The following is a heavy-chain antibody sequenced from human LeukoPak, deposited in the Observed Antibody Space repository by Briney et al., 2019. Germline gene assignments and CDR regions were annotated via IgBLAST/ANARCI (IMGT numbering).Heavy chain of an antibody. CDR2: IYYSGST. V-gene: IGHV4-59*01. CDR1: GGSISSYY. CDR3: ASGYYDSSGYILFDY. J-gene: IGHJ4*02. D-gene: IGHD3-22*01. Sequence: SETLSLTCTVSGGSISSYYWSWIRQPPGKGLEWIGYIYYSGSTNYNPSLKSRVTISVDTSKNQFSLKLSSVTAADTAVYYCASGYYDSSGYILFDYWGQGTLVTVSS.